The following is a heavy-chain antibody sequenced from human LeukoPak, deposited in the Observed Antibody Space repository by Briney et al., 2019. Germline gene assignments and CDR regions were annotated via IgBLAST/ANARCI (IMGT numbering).Heavy chain of an antibody. CDR2: ISDSGTTI. J-gene: IGHJ2*01. CDR3: AREEHYRRYFAL. Sequence: SGGSLRLSCAASGFTFSSYEMNWVRQAPGKGLEWVSYISDSGTTIYYADSVKGRFTISRDNSKNTLYLQMNTLRAEDTAVYFCAREEHYRRYFALWGRGTLVTVSS. CDR1: GFTFSSYE. V-gene: IGHV3-48*03. D-gene: IGHD3-16*02.